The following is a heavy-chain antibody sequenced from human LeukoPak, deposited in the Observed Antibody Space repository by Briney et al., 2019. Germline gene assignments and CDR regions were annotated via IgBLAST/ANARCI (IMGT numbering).Heavy chain of an antibody. CDR1: GFTFSSHW. CDR3: ARDSEYSSSFAFDI. CDR2: INQDGSER. V-gene: IGHV3-7*01. D-gene: IGHD6-13*01. J-gene: IGHJ3*02. Sequence: SGGSLRLSCAASGFTFSSHWMTWVRQAPGKGLEWVANINQDGSERYYVDSVKGRFTISRDNAKNSLYLQMNSLRAEDTAMYYCARDSEYSSSFAFDIWGQGTMVTVSS.